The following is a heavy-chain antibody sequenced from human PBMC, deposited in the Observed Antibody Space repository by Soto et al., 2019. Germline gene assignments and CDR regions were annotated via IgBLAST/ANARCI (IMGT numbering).Heavy chain of an antibody. CDR2: ISSSSSYI. D-gene: IGHD2-2*01. CDR3: ARVEGYCSSTSCYSYYYYYMDV. CDR1: GFTFSSYS. V-gene: IGHV3-21*01. J-gene: IGHJ6*03. Sequence: GGSLRLSCAASGFTFSSYSMNWVRQAPGKGLEWVSSISSSSSYIYYADSVKGRFTISRDNAKNSLYLQMNSLRAEDTAVYYCARVEGYCSSTSCYSYYYYYMDVWGKGTTVTVSS.